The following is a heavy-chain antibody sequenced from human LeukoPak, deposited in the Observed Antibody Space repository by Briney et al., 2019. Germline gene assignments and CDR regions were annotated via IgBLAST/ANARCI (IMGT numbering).Heavy chain of an antibody. Sequence: PSETLSLTCTVSGGSITNYYWGWIRQPPGRGLEWVGIKYFSGSTYYNPSLKSRVTISVDTSKNLFSLNLISVTAADTAVYYCARWGVPSGPYYIFDYWGQGTQVTVSS. V-gene: IGHV4-39*01. CDR3: ARWGVPSGPYYIFDY. CDR1: GGSITNYY. CDR2: KYFSGST. D-gene: IGHD3-10*01. J-gene: IGHJ4*02.